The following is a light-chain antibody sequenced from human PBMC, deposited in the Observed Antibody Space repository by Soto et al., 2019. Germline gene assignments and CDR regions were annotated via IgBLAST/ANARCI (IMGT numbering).Light chain of an antibody. Sequence: DVVLTQSPLFLPVTLGQPASISCRSSQSLVYSDGDTFLSWFQQRPGQSPRRLIYKVSNRDTGVPVRFSGSGSGTDFTLKISRVEAEDVGVYFCMQAIYWPFTFGPGIKVDIK. CDR2: KVS. CDR1: QSLVYSDGDTF. V-gene: IGKV2-30*01. J-gene: IGKJ3*01. CDR3: MQAIYWPFT.